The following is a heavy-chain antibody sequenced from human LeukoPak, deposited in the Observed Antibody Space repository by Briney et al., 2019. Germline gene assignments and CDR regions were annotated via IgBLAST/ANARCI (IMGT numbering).Heavy chain of an antibody. J-gene: IGHJ3*02. Sequence: GGSLRLSCAASGFTFDDYAMHWVRQAPGKGLEWVSGISWNSGSIGYADSVKGRFTISRDNAKNSLYLQMNSLRAEDTALYYCAKDIRVIPDAFDIWGQGTMVTVSS. D-gene: IGHD2-21*01. CDR1: GFTFDDYA. CDR3: AKDIRVIPDAFDI. CDR2: ISWNSGSI. V-gene: IGHV3-9*01.